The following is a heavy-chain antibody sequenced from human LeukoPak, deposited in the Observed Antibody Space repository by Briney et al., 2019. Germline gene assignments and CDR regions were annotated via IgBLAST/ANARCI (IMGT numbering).Heavy chain of an antibody. D-gene: IGHD2-2*01. Sequence: GGSLRLSCVASGFPFSSYWMTWVRQAPGKGLEWVANIKQDGSKKSYVDSVKGRFTISRDNAKNSLYLQMNSLRAEDTAVYYCARDPGCSSTSCYWGAFDIWGQGTMVTVSS. V-gene: IGHV3-7*01. CDR3: ARDPGCSSTSCYWGAFDI. CDR2: IKQDGSKK. J-gene: IGHJ3*02. CDR1: GFPFSSYW.